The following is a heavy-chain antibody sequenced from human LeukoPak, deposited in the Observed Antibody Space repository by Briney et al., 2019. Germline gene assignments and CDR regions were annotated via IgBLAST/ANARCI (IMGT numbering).Heavy chain of an antibody. D-gene: IGHD3-10*01. V-gene: IGHV4-4*07. Sequence: PSETLSLTCTVSGGSISSYYWSWIRQPAGKGLEWIGRIYTSGSTNYNPSLKSRVTMSVDTSKNQFSLKLSSVTAADTAVYYCAGERVWFGRRSNFDPWGQGTLVTVSS. J-gene: IGHJ5*02. CDR3: AGERVWFGRRSNFDP. CDR2: IYTSGST. CDR1: GGSISSYY.